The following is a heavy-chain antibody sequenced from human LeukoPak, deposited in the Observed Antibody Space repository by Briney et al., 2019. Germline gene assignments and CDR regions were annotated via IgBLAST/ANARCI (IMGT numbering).Heavy chain of an antibody. Sequence: KPSETLSLTCAVYGGSFSGYYWSWIRQPPGKGLEWIGEINHSGSTNYNPSLKSRVTISVDTSKNQFSLKLSSVTAADTAVYYCASRSSSWYPLRYWGQGTLVTVSS. CDR2: INHSGST. CDR1: GGSFSGYY. J-gene: IGHJ4*02. CDR3: ASRSSSWYPLRY. V-gene: IGHV4-34*01. D-gene: IGHD6-13*01.